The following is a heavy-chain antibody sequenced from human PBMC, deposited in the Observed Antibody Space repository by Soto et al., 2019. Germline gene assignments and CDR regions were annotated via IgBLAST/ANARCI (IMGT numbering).Heavy chain of an antibody. CDR2: IDPSDSYT. D-gene: IGHD3-10*01. Sequence: GESLKLSCKASGHTFTSYWISWVRQMPGKGLEWMGRIDPSDSYTNYSPSFQGQVTISADKSISTAYLQWSSLKASDTAMYYCARRAGIGGDGMDVWGQGTTVTVSS. CDR3: ARRAGIGGDGMDV. CDR1: GHTFTSYW. J-gene: IGHJ6*02. V-gene: IGHV5-10-1*04.